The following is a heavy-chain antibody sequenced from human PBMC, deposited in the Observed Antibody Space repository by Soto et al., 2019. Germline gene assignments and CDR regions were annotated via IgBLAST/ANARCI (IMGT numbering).Heavy chain of an antibody. J-gene: IGHJ4*02. CDR2: ISAYNGNT. CDR3: ASGGSYHEFDY. D-gene: IGHD1-26*01. Sequence: ASVKVSCKASGYTFTGYYMHWVRQAPVQGLEWMGWISAYNGNTNYAQKLQGRVTMTTDTSTSTAYMELRSLRSDDTAVYYCASGGSYHEFDYWGQGTLVTVSS. CDR1: GYTFTGYY. V-gene: IGHV1-18*04.